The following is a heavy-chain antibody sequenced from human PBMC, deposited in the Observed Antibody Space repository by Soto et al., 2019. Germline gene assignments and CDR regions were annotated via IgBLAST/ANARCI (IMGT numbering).Heavy chain of an antibody. Sequence: SETLSLTCTVSGGSISSGGYYWSWIRQHPGKGLEWIGYICYSGSTYYNPSLKSRVTISVDTSKNQFSLKLSSVTAADTAVYYCARQYSSYYFDYWGQGTLVTVSS. CDR3: ARQYSSYYFDY. CDR1: GGSISSGGYY. CDR2: ICYSGST. D-gene: IGHD6-19*01. V-gene: IGHV4-31*03. J-gene: IGHJ4*02.